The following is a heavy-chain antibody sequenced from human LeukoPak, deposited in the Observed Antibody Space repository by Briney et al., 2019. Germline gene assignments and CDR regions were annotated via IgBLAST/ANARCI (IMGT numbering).Heavy chain of an antibody. J-gene: IGHJ3*02. Sequence: GGSLRLSCAASGFTFSNAWMSWVRQAPGKGLEWVGRIKSKTDGGTTDYAAPVKGRFTISRDDSKNTLYLQMNSLKTEDTAVYYCTTANRNCSGGSCYIAFDIWGQGTMVTVSS. V-gene: IGHV3-15*01. CDR3: TTANRNCSGGSCYIAFDI. CDR1: GFTFSNAW. CDR2: IKSKTDGGTT. D-gene: IGHD2-15*01.